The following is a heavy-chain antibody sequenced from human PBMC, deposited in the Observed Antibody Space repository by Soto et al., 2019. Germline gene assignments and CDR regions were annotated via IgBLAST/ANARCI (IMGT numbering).Heavy chain of an antibody. V-gene: IGHV1-2*02. J-gene: IGHJ6*02. CDR1: GYTFTGYY. CDR2: INPNSGGT. CDR3: ARPLWEDSSSTGMDV. D-gene: IGHD6-6*01. Sequence: ASVKVSCKASGYTFTGYYMHWLRQSPGQGLEWMGWINPNSGGTNYAQKFQGRVTMTRDTSISTACMELSRLRSDDTAVYYCARPLWEDSSSTGMDVWGQGTTVTVSS.